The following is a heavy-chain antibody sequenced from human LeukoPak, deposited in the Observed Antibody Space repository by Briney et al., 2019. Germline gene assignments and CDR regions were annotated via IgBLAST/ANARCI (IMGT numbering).Heavy chain of an antibody. CDR2: INHSGST. D-gene: IGHD3-10*01. CDR3: ARLPSRYGSGSYGY. CDR1: GGSFSGYY. J-gene: IGHJ4*02. V-gene: IGHV4-34*01. Sequence: SETLSLTCAVYGGSFSGYYWSWIRQPPGKGLEWIGEINHSGSTNYNPPLKSRVTISVDTSKNQFSLKLSSVTAADTAVYYCARLPSRYGSGSYGYWGQGTLVTVSS.